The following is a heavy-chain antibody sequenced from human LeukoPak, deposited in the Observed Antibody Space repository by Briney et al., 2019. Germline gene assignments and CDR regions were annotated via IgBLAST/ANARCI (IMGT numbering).Heavy chain of an antibody. V-gene: IGHV4-39*01. CDR3: ARGGDYDFWSALNSHAFDI. CDR2: IYYSGST. CDR1: GGSISSSSYY. J-gene: IGHJ3*02. D-gene: IGHD3-3*01. Sequence: SETLSLTCTVSGGSISSSSYYWGWIRQPPGKGLEWIGSIYYSGSTYYNPSLKSRVTISVDTSKNQFSLKLSSVTAADTAVYYCARGGDYDFWSALNSHAFDIWGQGTMVTVSS.